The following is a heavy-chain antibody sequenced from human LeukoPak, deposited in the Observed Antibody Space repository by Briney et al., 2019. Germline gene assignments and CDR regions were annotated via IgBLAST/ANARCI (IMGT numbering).Heavy chain of an antibody. J-gene: IGHJ4*02. CDR2: IKQDGSEK. CDR3: ARGSRDGYNPDSL. V-gene: IGHV3-7*01. CDR1: GFTFSSYW. D-gene: IGHD5-24*01. Sequence: GGSLRLSCAASGFTFSSYWMSWVRQAPGKGLEWVANIKQDGSEKYYVDSVKGRFTISRDNAKNSLYLQMNSLRAEDTAVYYCARGSRDGYNPDSLWGQGTLVTVSS.